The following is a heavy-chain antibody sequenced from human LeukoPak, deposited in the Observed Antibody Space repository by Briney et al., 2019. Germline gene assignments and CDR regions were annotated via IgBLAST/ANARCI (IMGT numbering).Heavy chain of an antibody. CDR1: GYTFTGYY. V-gene: IGHV1-2*02. CDR3: ARSDASGWKDF. D-gene: IGHD6-19*01. Sequence: ASVKVSFKGSGYTFTGYYIHWVRQAPGQGLEWVGWINSNSGGTNYAQKFQGRVTMTRDTSISAAYMELSRLTSDDAAVYYCARSDASGWKDFWGQGTLVTVSS. CDR2: INSNSGGT. J-gene: IGHJ4*02.